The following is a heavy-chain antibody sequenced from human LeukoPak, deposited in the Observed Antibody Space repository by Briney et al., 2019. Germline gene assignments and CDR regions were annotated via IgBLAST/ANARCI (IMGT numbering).Heavy chain of an antibody. CDR3: ASREEDYDYVWGSYRRDY. CDR1: GFTFSDYY. CDR2: ISSSGSTI. J-gene: IGHJ4*02. Sequence: GGSLRLSCAASGFTFSDYYMSWIRQAPGKGLEWVSYISSSGSTIYYADSVKGRFTISRDNAKNSLYLQMSSLRAEDTAVYYCASREEDYDYVWGSYRRDYWGQGTLVTVSS. V-gene: IGHV3-11*01. D-gene: IGHD3-16*02.